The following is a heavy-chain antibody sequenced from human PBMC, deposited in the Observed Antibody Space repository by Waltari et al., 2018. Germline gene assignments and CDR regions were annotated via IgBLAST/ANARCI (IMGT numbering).Heavy chain of an antibody. V-gene: IGHV1-2*02. CDR3: ARDLMDGPPFGY. CDR2: INPNSGGT. CDR1: GYTFTGYY. Sequence: ASGYTFTGYYMHWVRQAPGQGLEWMGWINPNSGGTNYAQKFQGRVTMTRDTSISTAYMELSRLRSDDTAVYYCARDLMDGPPFGYWGQGTLVTVSS. J-gene: IGHJ4*02. D-gene: IGHD3-9*01.